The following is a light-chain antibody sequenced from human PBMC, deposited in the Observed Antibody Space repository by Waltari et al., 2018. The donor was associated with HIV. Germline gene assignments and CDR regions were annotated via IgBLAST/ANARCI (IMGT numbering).Light chain of an antibody. CDR3: QQYYSFPLT. CDR1: QSVLYISNNKNY. V-gene: IGKV4-1*01. Sequence: DIVMSQSPDSLAVSLGERAPLNCKSSQSVLYISNNKNYLAWYQQKPGQPPKLLIYWASTRESGVPDRFSGSGSGPDFTLTISSLQAEDVAVYYCQQYYSFPLTFGGGTKVEIK. J-gene: IGKJ4*01. CDR2: WAS.